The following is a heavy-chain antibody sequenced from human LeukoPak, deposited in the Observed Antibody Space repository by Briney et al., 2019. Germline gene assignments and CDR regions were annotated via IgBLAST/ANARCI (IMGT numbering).Heavy chain of an antibody. D-gene: IGHD3-22*01. CDR1: GDSITGYY. CDR3: TKSDGCGLIRI. J-gene: IGHJ3*02. CDR2: IYYTGNT. V-gene: IGHV4-39*07. Sequence: SETLSLTCSVSGDSITGYYWGWIRQPPGKGLEWIGNIYYTGNTYYNSSLKSRVTISLDTSKNQFSLKVISMTAADTAAYYCTKSDGCGLIRICGRGTMVTVSS.